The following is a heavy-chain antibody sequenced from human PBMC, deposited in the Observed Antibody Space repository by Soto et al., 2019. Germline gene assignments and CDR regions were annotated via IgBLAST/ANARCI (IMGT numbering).Heavy chain of an antibody. Sequence: GGSLRLSCAASGFTFSDYYMSWIRQAPGKGLEWVSYISSSDSIYYADSVKGRFTISRDNAKNSLYLQMNSLRAEDTAVYYCARDHRRYSSSHYYYYGMDVWGQGTTVTVSS. CDR1: GFTFSDYY. V-gene: IGHV3-11*04. J-gene: IGHJ6*02. CDR2: ISSSDSI. D-gene: IGHD6-13*01. CDR3: ARDHRRYSSSHYYYYGMDV.